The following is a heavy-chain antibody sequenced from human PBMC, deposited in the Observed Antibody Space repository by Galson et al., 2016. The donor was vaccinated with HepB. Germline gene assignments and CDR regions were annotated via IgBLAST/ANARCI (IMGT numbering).Heavy chain of an antibody. D-gene: IGHD5-12*01. Sequence: CAISGDSVSSNSATWNWIRQSPSRGLEWLGRTYYRSKWYNDYALSVKSRITINPDTSKNQFSLQPNSVTPEDTAVYYCARVRSGYSGYANPYYYGMDVWGQGTTVTV. V-gene: IGHV6-1*01. CDR1: GDSVSSNSAT. CDR3: ARVRSGYSGYANPYYYGMDV. J-gene: IGHJ6*02. CDR2: TYYRSKWYN.